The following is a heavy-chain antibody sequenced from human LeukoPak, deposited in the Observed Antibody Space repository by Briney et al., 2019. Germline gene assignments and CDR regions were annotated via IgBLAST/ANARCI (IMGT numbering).Heavy chain of an antibody. D-gene: IGHD2-15*01. Sequence: GESLQISFKGSGYSFTSYWIGWVRQMPGKGLEWMGIIYPGDSDTRYSPSFQGQVTISADKSISTAYLQWSSLKASDTAMYYCARPHGYCSGGSCYSSDYFDYWGQGTLVTVSS. CDR1: GYSFTSYW. CDR3: ARPHGYCSGGSCYSSDYFDY. V-gene: IGHV5-51*01. CDR2: IYPGDSDT. J-gene: IGHJ4*02.